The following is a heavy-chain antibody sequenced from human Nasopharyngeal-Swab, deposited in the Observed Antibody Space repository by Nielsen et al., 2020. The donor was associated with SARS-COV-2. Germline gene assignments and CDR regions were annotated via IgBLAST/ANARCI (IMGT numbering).Heavy chain of an antibody. CDR1: GFTFGDYA. Sequence: SLKIYCAASGFTFGDYAMQWVRKGPGKGLERVAGISWNSGSICYADSVKGRFTISRDNAKNSLYLQMNSLRAEDTALYYCAKLVGLYDFWSGYYYYMDVWGKGTTVTVSS. CDR2: ISWNSGSI. CDR3: AKLVGLYDFWSGYYYYMDV. J-gene: IGHJ6*03. D-gene: IGHD3-3*01. V-gene: IGHV3-9*01.